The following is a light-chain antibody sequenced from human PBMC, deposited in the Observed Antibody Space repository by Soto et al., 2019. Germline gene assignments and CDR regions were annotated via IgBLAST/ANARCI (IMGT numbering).Light chain of an antibody. CDR3: QQFNDFPLT. Sequence: IQLTQSPSSLSASVGDRVTITCRAGQDISSALAWYQQKPGKAPKLLLYDASSLDAGVPSRFSGSGSGTDFTLSITSLRPEDFATYYCQQFNDFPLTFGGGTKVXIK. CDR2: DAS. J-gene: IGKJ4*01. V-gene: IGKV1D-13*01. CDR1: QDISSA.